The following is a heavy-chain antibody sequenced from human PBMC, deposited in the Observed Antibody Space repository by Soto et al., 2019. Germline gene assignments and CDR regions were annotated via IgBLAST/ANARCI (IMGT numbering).Heavy chain of an antibody. CDR3: ARDSRQLTPGWFDP. D-gene: IGHD6-13*01. CDR1: GGSISSGGYY. CDR2: IYYSGST. J-gene: IGHJ5*02. V-gene: IGHV4-31*03. Sequence: QVQLQESGPGLVKPSQTLSLTCTVSGGSISSGGYYWSWIRQHPGKGLEWIGYIYYSGSTYYNPSLKSRVTISADTSKNQFSLKLSSVTAADTAVYYCARDSRQLTPGWFDPWGQGTLVTGSS.